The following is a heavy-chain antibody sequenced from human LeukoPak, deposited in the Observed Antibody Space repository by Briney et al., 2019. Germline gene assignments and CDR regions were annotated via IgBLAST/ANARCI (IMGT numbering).Heavy chain of an antibody. CDR1: GFTFSSYA. V-gene: IGHV3-23*01. CDR2: ISGSGGRT. Sequence: GGSLRLSCAASGFTFSSYAMTWVRQAPGKGLEWVSAISGSGGRTYYADSVKGRFTISRDNSKNTLYLQMNSLRAEDTAVYYCAGVKIYDAFDIWGQGTMVTVSS. CDR3: AGVKIYDAFDI. D-gene: IGHD3-22*01. J-gene: IGHJ3*02.